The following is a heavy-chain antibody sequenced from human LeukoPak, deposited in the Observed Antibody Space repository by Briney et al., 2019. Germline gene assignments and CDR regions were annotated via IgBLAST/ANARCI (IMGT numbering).Heavy chain of an antibody. Sequence: GGSLRLSCAVSGFTFRSYWMHWVRQAPGKGLVWVSRISGDGSMTNYADSVKGRFTISRDNAKNTVYLQMNSLRAEDTAVYYCARYSSSSGGASHYLDYWGQGALVTVSS. CDR3: ARYSSSSGGASHYLDY. D-gene: IGHD6-6*01. V-gene: IGHV3-74*01. CDR1: GFTFRSYW. J-gene: IGHJ4*02. CDR2: ISGDGSMT.